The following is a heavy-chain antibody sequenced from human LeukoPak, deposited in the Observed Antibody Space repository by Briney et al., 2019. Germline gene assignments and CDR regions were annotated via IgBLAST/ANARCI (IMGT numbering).Heavy chain of an antibody. Sequence: GGSLRLSCTATGFTFSNFGMAWVRQAPGQGLEWVSTISGSGGNMYQADSVKGRFTISRDNSRSTLYLQMNSLRAENTAVYYCAKDAGPQQLVFFDSWGQGTLVTVSS. D-gene: IGHD6-6*01. V-gene: IGHV3-23*01. CDR2: ISGSGGNM. CDR1: GFTFSNFG. J-gene: IGHJ4*02. CDR3: AKDAGPQQLVFFDS.